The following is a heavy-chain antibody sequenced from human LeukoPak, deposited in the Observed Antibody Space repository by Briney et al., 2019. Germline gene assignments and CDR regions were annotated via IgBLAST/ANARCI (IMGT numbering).Heavy chain of an antibody. D-gene: IGHD5-24*01. CDR3: ARSMGYYYYYMDV. V-gene: IGHV1-46*01. J-gene: IGHJ6*03. Sequence: GASVKVSCKASGYTFTSYYMHWVRQAPGQGLEWMGLINPTGGSTGYAQKFQGRVTMTRDMSTSTDYMELSSLRSEDTAVYYCARSMGYYYYYMDVWGKGTTVTISS. CDR2: INPTGGST. CDR1: GYTFTSYY.